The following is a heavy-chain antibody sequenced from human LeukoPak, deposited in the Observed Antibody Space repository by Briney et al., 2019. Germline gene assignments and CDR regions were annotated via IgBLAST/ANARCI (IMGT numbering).Heavy chain of an antibody. Sequence: GGSLRLSCAASGFTFSSYAMSWVRQAPGKGLEWVSAISGSGGSTYYADSVKGRFTISRDNSKNTLYLQMNSLRAEDTAVYYCAKLLKYSGSYSYYFDYWGQGTLVTVSS. CDR3: AKLLKYSGSYSYYFDY. V-gene: IGHV3-23*01. J-gene: IGHJ4*02. CDR1: GFTFSSYA. CDR2: ISGSGGST. D-gene: IGHD1-26*01.